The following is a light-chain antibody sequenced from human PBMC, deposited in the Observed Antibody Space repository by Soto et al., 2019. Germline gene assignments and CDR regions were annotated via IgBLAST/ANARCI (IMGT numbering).Light chain of an antibody. V-gene: IGKV4-1*01. CDR1: QSVLYSSNNKNY. J-gene: IGKJ1*01. Sequence: DIVMTHSPDSLAVSLGERATINCKSSQSVLYSSNNKNYLAWYQQKPGQPPKLLIYWASTRESGVPDRFSGSGSGTDFTLTISSLQAEDVAVYYCQQYYSTLRTFGQGTKVDIK. CDR2: WAS. CDR3: QQYYSTLRT.